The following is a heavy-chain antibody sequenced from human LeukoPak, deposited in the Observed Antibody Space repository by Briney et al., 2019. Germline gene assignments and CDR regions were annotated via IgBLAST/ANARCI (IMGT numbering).Heavy chain of an antibody. CDR2: INRDGSSS. J-gene: IGHJ4*02. Sequence: GGSLRLSCAASGFTFSSYWMHWVRQAPGKGLVWVSRINRDGSSSTYADSVKGRFTISRDNAKNTLYLQMNSLRAEDNAVYYCTRDLTGPLDYWGQGTLVTVSS. CDR1: GFTFSSYW. V-gene: IGHV3-74*01. D-gene: IGHD7-27*01. CDR3: TRDLTGPLDY.